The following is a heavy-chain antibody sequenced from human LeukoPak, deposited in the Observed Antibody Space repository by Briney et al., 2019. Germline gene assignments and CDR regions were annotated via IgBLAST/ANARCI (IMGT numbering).Heavy chain of an antibody. Sequence: ASVKVSCKASGYTFTSYGISWVRQAPGQGLEWMGWISAYNGNTNYAQKLQGRVTMTTDTSTSTAYMELRSLRSDDTAVYYCARDGSIAVAGFFGYWGQGTLVTVSS. V-gene: IGHV1-18*01. D-gene: IGHD6-19*01. CDR3: ARDGSIAVAGFFGY. CDR2: ISAYNGNT. J-gene: IGHJ4*02. CDR1: GYTFTSYG.